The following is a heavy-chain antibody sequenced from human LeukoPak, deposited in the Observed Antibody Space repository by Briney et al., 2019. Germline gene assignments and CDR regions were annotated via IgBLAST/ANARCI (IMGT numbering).Heavy chain of an antibody. D-gene: IGHD2-15*01. J-gene: IGHJ2*01. Sequence: PGGSLRLSCAASAFTFSNYGMSRVRQAPGKGLEWVSGISASGGSTYYADSVKGRFTISRDNSKNTLYLQINSLRAEDTAVYYCARPRGSYWYFDLWGRGTLVTVSS. CDR2: ISASGGST. CDR3: ARPRGSYWYFDL. CDR1: AFTFSNYG. V-gene: IGHV3-23*01.